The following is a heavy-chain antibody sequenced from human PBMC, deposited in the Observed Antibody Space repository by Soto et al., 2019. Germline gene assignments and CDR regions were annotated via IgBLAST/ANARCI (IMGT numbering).Heavy chain of an antibody. CDR2: INHSGST. CDR1: GGSFSGYY. J-gene: IGHJ5*02. D-gene: IGHD5-12*01. Sequence: SETLSLTCAVYGGSFSGYYWSWIRQPPGKGLEWIGEINHSGSTNYNPSLKSRVTISVDTSKNQFSLKLSSVTAADTAVYYCARRGGISIVATSDPWGQGTLVTV. V-gene: IGHV4-34*01. CDR3: ARRGGISIVATSDP.